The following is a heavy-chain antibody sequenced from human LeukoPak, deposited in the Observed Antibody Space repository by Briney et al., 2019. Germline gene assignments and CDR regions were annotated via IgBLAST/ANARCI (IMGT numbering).Heavy chain of an antibody. D-gene: IGHD3-9*01. CDR2: ITHSGST. Sequence: PSETLSLTCAVYGGSFSGYYWSWIRQPPGKGLEWMGEITHSGSTNYNPSLMSRVTISVDTSKNQFSLKLSSVTAADTAVYYCARGSGKERYFDWLLTDYYYYYMDVWGKGTTVTVSS. J-gene: IGHJ6*03. V-gene: IGHV4-34*01. CDR3: ARGSGKERYFDWLLTDYYYYYMDV. CDR1: GGSFSGYY.